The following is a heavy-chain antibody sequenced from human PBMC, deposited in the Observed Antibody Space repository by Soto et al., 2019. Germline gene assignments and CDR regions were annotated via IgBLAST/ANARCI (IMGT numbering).Heavy chain of an antibody. J-gene: IGHJ1*01. CDR3: ARDDPSSSWSEWEYFQQ. Sequence: ASLKVSCKASGYTFTSYGISWVRQAPGQGLEWMGWISAYNGNTNYAQKLQGRVTMTTDTSTSTAYMELRSLRSDDTAVYYCARDDPSSSWSEWEYFQQWGQGTLVNVSS. D-gene: IGHD6-13*01. V-gene: IGHV1-18*01. CDR1: GYTFTSYG. CDR2: ISAYNGNT.